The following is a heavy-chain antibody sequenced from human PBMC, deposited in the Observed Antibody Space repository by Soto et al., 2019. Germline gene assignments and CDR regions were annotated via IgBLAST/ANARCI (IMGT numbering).Heavy chain of an antibody. J-gene: IGHJ4*02. CDR1: GVTFTNYW. CDR2: IDSDGNTI. CDR3: ARAPSGWYPFDY. Sequence: PGGSLRLSCAASGVTFTNYWMHWVRQAPGKGLVWVSHIDSDGNTIDYADSVKGRFTISRDNAKSTLYLQMNSLRADDTAVYYCARAPSGWYPFDYWGQGALVTVSS. D-gene: IGHD6-19*01. V-gene: IGHV3-74*01.